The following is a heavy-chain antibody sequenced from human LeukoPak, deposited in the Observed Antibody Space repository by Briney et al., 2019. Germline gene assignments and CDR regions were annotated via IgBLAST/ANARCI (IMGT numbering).Heavy chain of an antibody. Sequence: VASVKVSCKASGGTFSSYTISWVRQAPGQGLEWMGRIIPILGIANYAQKFQGRVTITADKSTSTAYMELSSLRSEDTAVYYCARRYCSSTSCYRWFDPWGQGTLVTVSS. CDR1: GGTFSSYT. J-gene: IGHJ5*02. CDR3: ARRYCSSTSCYRWFDP. D-gene: IGHD2-2*01. V-gene: IGHV1-69*02. CDR2: IIPILGIA.